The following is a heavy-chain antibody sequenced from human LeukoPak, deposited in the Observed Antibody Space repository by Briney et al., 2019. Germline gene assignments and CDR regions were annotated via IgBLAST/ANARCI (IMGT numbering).Heavy chain of an antibody. CDR1: GGSISSSSYY. D-gene: IGHD6-13*01. CDR3: ARWEQQLVRGAFDI. Sequence: SETLSLTCTVSGGSISSSSYYWGWIRQPPGKGLEWIGSIYYSGSTYYNPSLKSRVTISVDTSKNQFSLKLSSVTAADTAVYYCARWEQQLVRGAFDIWGQGTMVTVSS. J-gene: IGHJ3*02. V-gene: IGHV4-39*07. CDR2: IYYSGST.